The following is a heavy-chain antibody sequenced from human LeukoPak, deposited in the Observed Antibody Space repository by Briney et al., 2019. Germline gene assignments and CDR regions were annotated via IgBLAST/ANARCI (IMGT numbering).Heavy chain of an antibody. D-gene: IGHD3-3*01. CDR3: AKSSLEWLLPYYFDY. CDR1: GFTFSSYA. Sequence: PGGSLRLSCAASGFTFSSYAMSLVRQAPGKGLEWVSAISGSGGSTYYADSVKGRFTISRDNSKNTLYLQMNSLRAEDTAVYYCAKSSLEWLLPYYFDYWGQGTLVTVSS. J-gene: IGHJ4*02. V-gene: IGHV3-23*01. CDR2: ISGSGGST.